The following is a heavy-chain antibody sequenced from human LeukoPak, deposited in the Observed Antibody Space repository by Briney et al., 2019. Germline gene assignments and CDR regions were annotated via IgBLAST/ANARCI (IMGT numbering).Heavy chain of an antibody. D-gene: IGHD2-15*01. CDR2: ISGSGGYT. Sequence: PGGSLRLSCAASGFTFSSSGMSWVRQAPGKVLEWVSGISGSGGYTSYADSVKGRFTISRDNSKNTLHLQMNSLRAEDTATYYCAKDRTYCSSSTCYSSFDYWGQGTLVTVSS. CDR3: AKDRTYCSSSTCYSSFDY. J-gene: IGHJ4*02. V-gene: IGHV3-23*01. CDR1: GFTFSSSG.